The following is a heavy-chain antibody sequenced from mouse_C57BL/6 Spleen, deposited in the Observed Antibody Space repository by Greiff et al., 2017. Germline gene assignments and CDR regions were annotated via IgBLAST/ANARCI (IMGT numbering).Heavy chain of an antibody. Sequence: EVQLQQSGPGLVKPSQSLSLTCSVTGYSITSGYYWNWIRQFPGNKLEWMGYISYDGSNNYNPSLKNRISITRDTSKNQFFLKLNSVTTEDTATYYCAREGYDYSAWFAYWGQGTLVTVSA. D-gene: IGHD2-4*01. CDR1: GYSITSGYY. V-gene: IGHV3-6*01. CDR2: ISYDGSN. J-gene: IGHJ3*01. CDR3: AREGYDYSAWFAY.